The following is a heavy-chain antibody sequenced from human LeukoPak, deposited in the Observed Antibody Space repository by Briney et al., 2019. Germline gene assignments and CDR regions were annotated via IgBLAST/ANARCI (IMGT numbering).Heavy chain of an antibody. CDR1: GFTFDDYA. Sequence: RPGRSLRLSCAASGFTFDDYAMHWVRQAPGKGLEWVSGISWNSGSIGYADSVKGRFTISRDNAKNSLYLQMNSLRAEDTALYYCAKGEGEQVLYMIDYLGQGTLVTVSS. V-gene: IGHV3-9*01. D-gene: IGHD2-2*02. CDR3: AKGEGEQVLYMIDY. CDR2: ISWNSGSI. J-gene: IGHJ4*02.